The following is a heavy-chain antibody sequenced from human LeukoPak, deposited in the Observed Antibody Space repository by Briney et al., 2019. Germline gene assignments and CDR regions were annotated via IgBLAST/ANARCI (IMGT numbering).Heavy chain of an antibody. CDR2: ISAYNGNT. CDR1: GYTFTSYD. J-gene: IGHJ6*02. CDR3: ARDPVGVGNWGSHYYYGMDV. D-gene: IGHD7-27*01. V-gene: IGHV1-18*01. Sequence: ASVTVSCKASGYTFTSYDINWVRQAPGQGLEWMGWISAYNGNTNYAQKLQGRVTMTTDTSTSTAYMELRSLRSDDTAVYYCARDPVGVGNWGSHYYYGMDVWGQGTTVTVSS.